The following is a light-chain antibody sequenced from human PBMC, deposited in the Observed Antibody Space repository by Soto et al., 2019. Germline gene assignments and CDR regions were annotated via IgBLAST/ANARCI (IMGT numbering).Light chain of an antibody. V-gene: IGLV2-14*03. J-gene: IGLJ2*01. Sequence: QSALTQPASVSGSPGQSITISCTGTSSDIGGYNYVSWFQQHPGKAPKLMIYDVSYWPSGVSDRFSGSKSGSTASLTISGLQAEDEADYYCSSYTSSSTVVFGGGTKVTVL. CDR3: SSYTSSSTVV. CDR1: SSDIGGYNY. CDR2: DVS.